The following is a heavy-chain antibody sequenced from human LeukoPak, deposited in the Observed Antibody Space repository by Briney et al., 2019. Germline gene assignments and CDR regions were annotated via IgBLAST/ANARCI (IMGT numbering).Heavy chain of an antibody. Sequence: EASVKVSCKASGYGFTSYDITWVRQAPGQGLEWMGWISTYNGNTKYEQNLQGRVTMTTDTSTRTVYMDLRSLRSDDTAVYYCARSATQYFFDYWGQGTLVTVSS. CDR3: ARSATQYFFDY. D-gene: IGHD3-3*01. CDR2: ISTYNGNT. J-gene: IGHJ4*02. CDR1: GYGFTSYD. V-gene: IGHV1-18*01.